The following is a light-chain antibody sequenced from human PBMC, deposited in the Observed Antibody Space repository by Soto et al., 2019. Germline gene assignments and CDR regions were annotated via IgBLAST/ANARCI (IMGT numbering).Light chain of an antibody. CDR1: FSDVGTYDL. Sequence: QSVLPQPASVSGSPGQSITISCTGTFSDVGTYDLVSWYLHHPGKAPKLIIYEVTKRPSGVSNRFSGSKSGSTASLTISGLQAEDEADYYCSSYAGSSTFGVFAGGTQLTVL. CDR2: EVT. J-gene: IGLJ3*02. V-gene: IGLV2-23*02. CDR3: SSYAGSSTFGV.